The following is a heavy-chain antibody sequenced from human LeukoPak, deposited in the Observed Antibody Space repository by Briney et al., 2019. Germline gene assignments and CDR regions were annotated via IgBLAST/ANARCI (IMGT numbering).Heavy chain of an antibody. CDR2: ISHPGTNE. J-gene: IGHJ4*02. D-gene: IGHD6-6*01. CDR1: GFTFSSFG. Sequence: GGSLRLSCTASGFTFSSFGMYWVRQSPGKGLEWVAYISHPGTNENYADSVKGRFTISRDNSKNTLNMQMSSLRAEDTAVYYCAKPRGGAAPQAFDYWGQGTLVTVSS. CDR3: AKPRGGAAPQAFDY. V-gene: IGHV3-30*02.